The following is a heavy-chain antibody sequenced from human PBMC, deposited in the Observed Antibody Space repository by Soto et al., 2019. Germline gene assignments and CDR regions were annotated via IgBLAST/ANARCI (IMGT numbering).Heavy chain of an antibody. CDR2: IYHGGST. J-gene: IGHJ4*02. V-gene: IGHV4-30-2*01. CDR3: AKDQGSSWYEIDY. D-gene: IGHD6-13*01. CDR1: GGSISSGVYS. Sequence: SETLSLTCAVSGGSISSGVYSWSWIRQPPGKGLECIGYIYHGGSTYYNPSLKSRVTISVDRSKNTLYLQMNSLRAEDTAVYYCAKDQGSSWYEIDYWGQGTLVTVSS.